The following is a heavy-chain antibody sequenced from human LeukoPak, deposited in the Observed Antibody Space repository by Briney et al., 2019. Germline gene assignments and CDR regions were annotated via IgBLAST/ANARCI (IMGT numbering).Heavy chain of an antibody. V-gene: IGHV3-48*01. CDR1: GFTFINAW. J-gene: IGHJ4*02. CDR2: ISSSSSTI. CDR3: ARVEVTMIVVVSDY. D-gene: IGHD3-22*01. Sequence: GGSLRLSCAASGFTFINAWMNWVRQAPGKGLEWVSYISSSSSTIYYADSVKGRFTISRDNAKNSLYLQMNSLRAEDTAVYYCARVEVTMIVVVSDYWGQGTLVTVSS.